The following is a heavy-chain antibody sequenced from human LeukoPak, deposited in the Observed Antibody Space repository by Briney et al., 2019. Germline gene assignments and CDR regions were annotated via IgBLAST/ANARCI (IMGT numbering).Heavy chain of an antibody. CDR3: ARHRPYCSGGSCYYMDV. J-gene: IGHJ6*03. CDR1: GGSFSGYY. Sequence: SETLSLTCAVYGGSFSGYYWSWIRQPPGKGLEWIGEINHSGSTNYNPSLKSRVTISVDTSKNQFSLKLSSVTAADTAVYYCARHRPYCSGGSCYYMDVWGKGTTVTVSS. D-gene: IGHD2-15*01. V-gene: IGHV4-34*01. CDR2: INHSGST.